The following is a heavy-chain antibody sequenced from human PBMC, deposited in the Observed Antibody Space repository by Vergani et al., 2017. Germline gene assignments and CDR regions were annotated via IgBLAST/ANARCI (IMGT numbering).Heavy chain of an antibody. J-gene: IGHJ4*02. D-gene: IGHD3-16*01. Sequence: QVQLVESGGGVVQRGGSLRLSCATSGFTLSNSDMQWIRQGPGKGLEFVAFIQFDGSNQYYADSVKGRFTLSRDFSKNTLYLQINSLRTDDTATYYCAKHFRGWGIDYWGQGTQVIVSS. CDR1: GFTLSNSD. CDR3: AKHFRGWGIDY. V-gene: IGHV3-30*02. CDR2: IQFDGSNQ.